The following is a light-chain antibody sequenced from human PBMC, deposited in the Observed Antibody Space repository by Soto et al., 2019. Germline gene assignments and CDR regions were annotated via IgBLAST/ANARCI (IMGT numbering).Light chain of an antibody. CDR1: QRVSSNY. Sequence: ENVLTQSPGTLSLSPGERVTLSCRASQRVSSNYLAWYQQKPGQAPRLLIYGASVRATGIPDRFSGSGSGTDFTLTISRLEPEDFAVYYCQQYGSSPYTFGQGTKLEIK. CDR3: QQYGSSPYT. CDR2: GAS. J-gene: IGKJ2*01. V-gene: IGKV3-20*01.